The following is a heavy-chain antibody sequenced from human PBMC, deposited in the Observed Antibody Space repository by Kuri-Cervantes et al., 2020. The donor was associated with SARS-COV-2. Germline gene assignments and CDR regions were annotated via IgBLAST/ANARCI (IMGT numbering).Heavy chain of an antibody. Sequence: GESLKISCAASGFNFSNYWMHWVRQAPGKGLVWLARINSEGSRSSHADSVKGRFTISRDNAKNSLYLQMNSLRAEDTAVYYCASFPYVLPDLYYFDYWGQGTLVTVSS. CDR1: GFNFSNYW. D-gene: IGHD2-2*01. V-gene: IGHV3-74*01. CDR2: INSEGSRS. CDR3: ASFPYVLPDLYYFDY. J-gene: IGHJ4*02.